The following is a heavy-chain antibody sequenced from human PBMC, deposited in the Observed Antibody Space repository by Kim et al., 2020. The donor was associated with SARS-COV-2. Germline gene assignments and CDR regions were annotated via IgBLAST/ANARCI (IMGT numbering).Heavy chain of an antibody. CDR2: IIPIFGTA. CDR3: ARGGSSWGNEGGEFDF. CDR1: GGTFSSYA. V-gene: IGHV1-69*13. D-gene: IGHD6-13*01. J-gene: IGHJ4*02. Sequence: SVKVSCKASGGTFSSYAISWVRQAPGQGLEWMGGIIPIFGTANYAQKFQGRVTITADESTSTAYMELSSLRSEDTAVYYCARGGSSWGNEGGEFDFWGQGTLVTVSS.